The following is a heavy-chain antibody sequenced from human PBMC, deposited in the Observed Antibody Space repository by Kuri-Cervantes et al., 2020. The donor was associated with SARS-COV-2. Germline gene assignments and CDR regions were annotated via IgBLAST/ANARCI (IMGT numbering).Heavy chain of an antibody. J-gene: IGHJ6*02. CDR2: ISGSGGST. CDR1: GFTFSSYS. Sequence: LSLTCAASGFTFSSYSMNWVRQAPGKGLEWVSAISGSGGSTYYADSVKGRFTISRDNSKNTLYLQMNSLRAEDTAVYYCAKDSGYQLHYVYYYYGMDVWGQGTTVTVSS. V-gene: IGHV3-23*01. D-gene: IGHD2-2*01. CDR3: AKDSGYQLHYVYYYYGMDV.